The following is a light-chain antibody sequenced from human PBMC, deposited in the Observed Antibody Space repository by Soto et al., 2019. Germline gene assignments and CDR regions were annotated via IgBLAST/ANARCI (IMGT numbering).Light chain of an antibody. CDR2: GAS. J-gene: IGKJ1*01. CDR3: QQYYDWSPWT. CDR1: QNINNN. Sequence: EIVMTQSPASLSVSPGERATLSCRASQNINNNLAWYQHKSGQAPRVVIYGASARATGIPARFSGSGSGTQFTLTISSLQSGDFAVYYCQQYYDWSPWTFGQGTKVEV. V-gene: IGKV3-15*01.